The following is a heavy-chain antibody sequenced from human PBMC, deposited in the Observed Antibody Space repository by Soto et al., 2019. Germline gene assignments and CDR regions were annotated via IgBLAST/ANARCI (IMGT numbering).Heavy chain of an antibody. CDR2: IYYGGST. D-gene: IGHD5-18*01. CDR3: ASSLDIGAMGNWFDP. Sequence: SETLSLTCTVSGGSISSYYWSWIRQPPGKGLEWIGYIYYGGSTNYNPSLKSRVTISVDTSKNQFSLKLSSVTAADTAVYYCASSLDIGAMGNWFDPWGQGTLVTVSS. V-gene: IGHV4-59*01. J-gene: IGHJ5*02. CDR1: GGSISSYY.